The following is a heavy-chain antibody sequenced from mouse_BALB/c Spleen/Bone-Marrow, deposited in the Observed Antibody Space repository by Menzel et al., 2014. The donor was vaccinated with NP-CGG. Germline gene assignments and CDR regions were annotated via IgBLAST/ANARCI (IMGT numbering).Heavy chain of an antibody. J-gene: IGHJ2*01. Sequence: VQLQQSGAELVKPGASVKLSCKASGYTFTSYWMHWVKQRPGQGLEWIGEINPSNGRTNYNEKFKSKATLTVGKSSSTAYMQLSSLISEDSAVYYCARRTTTVVATDYWGQGTTLTVSS. CDR2: INPSNGRT. CDR3: ARRTTTVVATDY. CDR1: GYTFTSYW. V-gene: IGHV1S81*02. D-gene: IGHD1-1*01.